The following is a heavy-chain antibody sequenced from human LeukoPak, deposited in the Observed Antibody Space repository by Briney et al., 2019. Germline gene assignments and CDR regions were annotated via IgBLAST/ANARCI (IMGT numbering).Heavy chain of an antibody. CDR1: GFTVSSNY. D-gene: IGHD3-10*01. J-gene: IGHJ2*01. V-gene: IGHV3-53*04. Sequence: GGSLRLSCSASGFTVSSNYMSWVRQAPGKGLEWVSVIYSGVSTYYADSVKGRFTISRHNSKNTLYLQMNSLRAEDPAVYYCARAGFGFDLWGRGTLVTVSS. CDR3: ARAGFGFDL. CDR2: IYSGVST.